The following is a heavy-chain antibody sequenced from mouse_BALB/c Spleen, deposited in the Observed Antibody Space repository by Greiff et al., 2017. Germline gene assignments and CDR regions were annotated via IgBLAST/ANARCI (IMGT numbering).Heavy chain of an antibody. J-gene: IGHJ1*01. CDR1: GYTFTSYW. CDR3: ARSRYGNYWYFDV. D-gene: IGHD2-10*02. V-gene: IGHV1-7*01. CDR2: INPSTGYT. Sequence: VKLMESGAELAKPGASVKMSCKASGYTFTSYWMHWVKQRPGQGLEWIGYINPSTGYTEYNQKFKDKATLTADKSSSTAYMQLSSLTSEDSAVYYCARSRYGNYWYFDVWGAGTTVTVSS.